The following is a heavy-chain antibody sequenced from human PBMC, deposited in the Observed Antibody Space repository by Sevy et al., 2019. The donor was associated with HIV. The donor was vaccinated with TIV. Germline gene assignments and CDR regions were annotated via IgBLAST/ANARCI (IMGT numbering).Heavy chain of an antibody. Sequence: ASVKVSCKASGYTFTSYAMNWVRQAPGQGLEWMGWINTNTGNPTYAQGFTGRFVFSLDTSVSTAYLQISSLKAEDTAVYYCARDSAGYCSSTSCYESWFDPWGQGTLVTVSS. V-gene: IGHV7-4-1*02. CDR1: GYTFTSYA. CDR3: ARDSAGYCSSTSCYESWFDP. D-gene: IGHD2-2*01. J-gene: IGHJ5*02. CDR2: INTNTGNP.